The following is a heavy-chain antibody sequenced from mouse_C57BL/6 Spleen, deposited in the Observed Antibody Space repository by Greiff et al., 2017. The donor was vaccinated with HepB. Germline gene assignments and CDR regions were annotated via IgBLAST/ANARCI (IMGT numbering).Heavy chain of an antibody. Sequence: QVQLKESGAELVKPGASVKISCKASGYAFSSYWMNWVKQRPGKGLEWIGQIYPGDGDTNYNGKFKGKATLTADKSSSTAYMQLSSLTSEDSAVYFCARLPLSSYWGQGTLVTVSA. J-gene: IGHJ3*01. D-gene: IGHD2-3*01. V-gene: IGHV1-80*01. CDR3: ARLPLSSY. CDR1: GYAFSSYW. CDR2: IYPGDGDT.